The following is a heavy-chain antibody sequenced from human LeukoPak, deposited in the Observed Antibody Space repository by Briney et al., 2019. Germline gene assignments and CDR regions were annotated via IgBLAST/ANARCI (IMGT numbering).Heavy chain of an antibody. Sequence: GGSLRLSCAASGFTFSDYYMSWIRQAPGKGLEWVSYISSSGSTIYYADSVKGRFTISRDNSKNTLYLQMNSLRAEDTAVYYCANYYDSSAPTPYPEWGQGTLVTVSS. J-gene: IGHJ4*02. D-gene: IGHD3-22*01. CDR2: ISSSGSTI. CDR1: GFTFSDYY. CDR3: ANYYDSSAPTPYPE. V-gene: IGHV3-11*01.